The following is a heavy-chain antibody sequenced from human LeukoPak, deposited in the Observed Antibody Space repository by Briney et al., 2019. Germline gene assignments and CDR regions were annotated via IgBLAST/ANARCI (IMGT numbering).Heavy chain of an antibody. D-gene: IGHD1-26*01. CDR1: GGTFSSYA. J-gene: IGHJ6*03. CDR2: IIPIFGTA. CDR3: ARDEGGSYAYYYYMDV. Sequence: GASVKVSCKASGGTFSSYAISWVRQAPGQGLEWMGGIIPIFGTANYAQKFQGRVTITADKSTSTAYMELSSLRSEDTAVYYCARDEGGSYAYYYYMDVWGKGTTVTISS. V-gene: IGHV1-69*06.